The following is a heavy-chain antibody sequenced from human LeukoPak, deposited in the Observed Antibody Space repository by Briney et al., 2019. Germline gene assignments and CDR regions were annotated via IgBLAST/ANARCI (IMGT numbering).Heavy chain of an antibody. D-gene: IGHD2-15*01. CDR1: GSTFSDYG. V-gene: IGHV3-30*03. CDR2: ISYNSRNT. CDR3: VSNFEGGNSYSLWYCGMDV. Sequence: GGSLRLSCAASGSTFSDYGVHWVRQAPGKGLEWVAVISYNSRNTKYADSVKGRFTISRDNSKNTLYLQMSSLGAEDTAVYYCVSNFEGGNSYSLWYCGMDVWGQGTTVIVSS. J-gene: IGHJ6*02.